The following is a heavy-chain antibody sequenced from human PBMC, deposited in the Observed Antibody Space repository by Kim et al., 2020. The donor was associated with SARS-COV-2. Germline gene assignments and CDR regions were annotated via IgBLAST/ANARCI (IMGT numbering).Heavy chain of an antibody. CDR2: ISSSSSYI. Sequence: GGSLRLSCAASGFTFSSYSMNWVRQAPGKGLEWVSSISSSSSYIYYADSVKGRFTISRDNAKNSLYLQMNSLRAEDTAVYYCARDIGMNYDSSGYHWPFVWGQGTLVTVSS. CDR3: ARDIGMNYDSSGYHWPFV. CDR1: GFTFSSYS. D-gene: IGHD3-22*01. V-gene: IGHV3-21*01. J-gene: IGHJ4*02.